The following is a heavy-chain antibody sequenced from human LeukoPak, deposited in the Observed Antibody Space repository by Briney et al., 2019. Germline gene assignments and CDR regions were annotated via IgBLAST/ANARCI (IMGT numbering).Heavy chain of an antibody. D-gene: IGHD2/OR15-2a*01. CDR2: IYYSGST. V-gene: IGHV4-59*01. J-gene: IGHJ4*02. CDR1: GGSISSYY. CDR3: ARVILGSLDY. Sequence: SETLSLTCTVSGGSISSYYWSWIRQPPGKGLEWIGYIYYSGSTNYNPSLKSRVTISVDTSKNQFSLKLSSVPAADTAVYYCARVILGSLDYWGQGTLVTVSS.